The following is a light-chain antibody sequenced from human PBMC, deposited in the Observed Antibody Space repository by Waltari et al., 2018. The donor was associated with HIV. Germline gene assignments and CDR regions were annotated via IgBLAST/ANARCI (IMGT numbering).Light chain of an antibody. CDR1: KLGDKY. CDR3: QAWDSGIVI. J-gene: IGLJ2*01. V-gene: IGLV3-1*01. Sequence: SYELTQPPSVSVSPGQTAIITSSGDKLGDKYVCWYQQKPGQSPVLVMYQDNKRPSGNPERFSGSNSGNTATLTVSGTRAMDEADYYCQAWDSGIVIFGGGTKLTVL. CDR2: QDN.